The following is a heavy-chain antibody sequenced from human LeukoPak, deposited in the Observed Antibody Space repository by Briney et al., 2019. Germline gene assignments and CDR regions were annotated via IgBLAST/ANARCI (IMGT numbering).Heavy chain of an antibody. CDR2: INTDGSST. CDR3: ARERAATGFDY. J-gene: IGHJ4*02. CDR1: GFTFSSYW. V-gene: IGHV3-74*01. Sequence: GGSLRLSCAASGFTFSSYWMHWVRQAPGKGLVWVSRINTDGSSTSYADSVKGRFTIYRDNAKNTLYLQMNSLRAEDTAVYYCARERAATGFDYWGQGTLVTVSS. D-gene: IGHD6-25*01.